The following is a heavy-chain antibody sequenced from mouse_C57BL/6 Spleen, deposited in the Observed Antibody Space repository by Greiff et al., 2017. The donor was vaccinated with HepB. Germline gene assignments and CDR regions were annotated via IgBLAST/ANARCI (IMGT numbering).Heavy chain of an antibody. CDR3: ARDGYDYDVNYFDY. CDR1: GFTFSSYG. D-gene: IGHD2-4*01. CDR2: ISSGGSYT. V-gene: IGHV5-6*01. Sequence: EVQLVESGGDLVKPGGSLKLSCAASGFTFSSYGMSWVRQTPDKRLEWVATISSGGSYTYYPDSVKGRFTISRDNAKNTLYLQMSSLKSEDTAMYYCARDGYDYDVNYFDYWGQGTTLTVSS. J-gene: IGHJ2*01.